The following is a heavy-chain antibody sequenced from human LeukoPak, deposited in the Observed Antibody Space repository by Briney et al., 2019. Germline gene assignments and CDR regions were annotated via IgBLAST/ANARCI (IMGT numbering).Heavy chain of an antibody. J-gene: IGHJ4*02. CDR1: GGSISSYY. Sequence: PSETLSLTCTVSGGSISSYYWSWIRQPPGKGLEWIGYIYYSGSTNYNPSLKSRVTISVDTSKNQFSLKLSSATAADTAVYYCARHSEQWLVEYYFDYWGQGTLVTVSS. CDR2: IYYSGST. CDR3: ARHSEQWLVEYYFDY. V-gene: IGHV4-59*08. D-gene: IGHD6-19*01.